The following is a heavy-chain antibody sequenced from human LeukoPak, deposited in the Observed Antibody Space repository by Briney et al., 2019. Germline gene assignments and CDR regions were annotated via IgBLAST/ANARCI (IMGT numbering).Heavy chain of an antibody. CDR3: TMIEWERWRG. Sequence: GGSLRLSCAASGFIFSRYNMNWVRQTPGKGLEWVSYISVRGDTIYYADSVKGRFTISRDNAKNSLYLQMNSLRAEDTAVYYCTMIEWERWRGWGQGTLVTVSS. D-gene: IGHD1-26*01. V-gene: IGHV3-48*01. J-gene: IGHJ4*02. CDR2: ISVRGDTI. CDR1: GFIFSRYN.